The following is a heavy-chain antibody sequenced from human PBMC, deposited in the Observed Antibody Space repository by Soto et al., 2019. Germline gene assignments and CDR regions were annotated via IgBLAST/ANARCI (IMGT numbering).Heavy chain of an antibody. CDR1: GFTFSSYA. V-gene: IGHV3-30-3*01. CDR3: ASSREEPPLDIVVVPAAIPGGYYGMDV. Sequence: GGSLRLSCAASGFTFSSYAMHWVRQAPGKGLEWVAVISYDGSNKYYADSVKGRFTISRDNSKNTLYLQMNSLRAEDTAVYYCASSREEPPLDIVVVPAAIPGGYYGMDVWGQGTTVTVSS. D-gene: IGHD2-2*02. J-gene: IGHJ6*02. CDR2: ISYDGSNK.